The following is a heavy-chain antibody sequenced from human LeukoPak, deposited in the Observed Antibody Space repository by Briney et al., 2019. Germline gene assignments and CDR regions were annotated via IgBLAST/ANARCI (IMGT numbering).Heavy chain of an antibody. CDR1: GGSISSGSYY. Sequence: SETLSLTCTVSGGSISSGSYYWSWIRQPAGKGLEWIGRIYTSGSTNYNPSLKGRVTISVDTSKNQFSLKLSSVTAADTAVYYCARGTYYDFWSGGDYWGQGTLVTVSS. J-gene: IGHJ4*02. CDR2: IYTSGST. CDR3: ARGTYYDFWSGGDY. V-gene: IGHV4-61*02. D-gene: IGHD3-3*01.